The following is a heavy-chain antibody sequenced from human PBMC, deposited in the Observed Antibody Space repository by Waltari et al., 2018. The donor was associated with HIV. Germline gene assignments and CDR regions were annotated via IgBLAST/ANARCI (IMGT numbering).Heavy chain of an antibody. D-gene: IGHD3-22*01. Sequence: VQLVESGGGVVQPGRSLRLSCAASGFTFRTFAMNWVRQAPGKGLEWVAVIWYDGENKYYADSVKGRFTISRDNSKNTLYLQMNSLRVEDTAVYYCARGGYYYDISGYYHYWGQGTLVTVSS. CDR1: GFTFRTFA. CDR3: ARGGYYYDISGYYHY. J-gene: IGHJ4*02. CDR2: IWYDGENK. V-gene: IGHV3-33*01.